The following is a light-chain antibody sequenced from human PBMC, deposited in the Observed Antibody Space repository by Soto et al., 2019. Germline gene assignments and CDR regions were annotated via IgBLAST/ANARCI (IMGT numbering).Light chain of an antibody. J-gene: IGKJ5*01. CDR2: CAS. CDR1: QSVSSSN. Sequence: EIVLTQSPGTLSLSPGERATLSCRASQSVSSSNLSWYQQKPGQPPRLLIYCASSRATGSLERLSGGGSGTEFSLTISRLEPEAYSVYYCQQYGSSPPITFGQGTRLEIK. V-gene: IGKV3-20*01. CDR3: QQYGSSPPIT.